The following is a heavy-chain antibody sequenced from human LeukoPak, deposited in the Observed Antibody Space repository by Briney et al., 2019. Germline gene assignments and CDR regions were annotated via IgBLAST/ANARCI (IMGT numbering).Heavy chain of an antibody. Sequence: GGSLRLSCAASGFTFSSYGMSWDRQAPGKGLEWVSAISGSGGSTYYADSVKGRFTISRDSSKNTLYLQMNSLRAEDAAVYFCAKAPVTSCRGAYCYPFDSWGQGTLVTVSS. J-gene: IGHJ4*02. D-gene: IGHD2-21*01. V-gene: IGHV3-23*01. CDR2: ISGSGGST. CDR3: AKAPVTSCRGAYCYPFDS. CDR1: GFTFSSYG.